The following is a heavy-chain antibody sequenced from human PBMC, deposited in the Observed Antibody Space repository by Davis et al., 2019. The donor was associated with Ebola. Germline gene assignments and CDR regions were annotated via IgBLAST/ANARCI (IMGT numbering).Heavy chain of an antibody. CDR1: AYSFSCYD. J-gene: IGHJ4*02. Sequence: ASVKVSCKASAYSFSCYDINWVRQATGQGLEWMGIINPSGGSTSYAQKFQGRVTMTRDTSTSTVYMELSSLRSEDTAVYYCARDGIPWLVRGYFDYWGQGTLVTVSS. CDR2: INPSGGST. D-gene: IGHD6-19*01. V-gene: IGHV1-46*01. CDR3: ARDGIPWLVRGYFDY.